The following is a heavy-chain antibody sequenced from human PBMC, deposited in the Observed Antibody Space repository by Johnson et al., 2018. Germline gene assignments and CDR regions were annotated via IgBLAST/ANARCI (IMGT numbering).Heavy chain of an antibody. Sequence: QVQLQQWGAGLLKPSETLSLTCAVYGGSFSGYYWSWIRQPPGKGLEWIGEINHSGSTNYNPSLKSRVTISVDTSKNQFSLTLSSVTAADTAVYYCAKTREAVWYYGMDVWGQGTTVTVSS. V-gene: IGHV4-34*01. CDR1: GGSFSGYY. J-gene: IGHJ6*02. CDR3: AKTREAVWYYGMDV. CDR2: INHSGST. D-gene: IGHD6-19*01.